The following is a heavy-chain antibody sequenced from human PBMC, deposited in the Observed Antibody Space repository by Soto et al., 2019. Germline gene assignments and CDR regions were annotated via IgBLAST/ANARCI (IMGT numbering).Heavy chain of an antibody. D-gene: IGHD1-1*01. J-gene: IGHJ4*02. V-gene: IGHV3-30*18. CDR3: AKDFGINWYYFDC. CDR2: ISYDGSDR. CDR1: GFTFRSHG. Sequence: GGSLRLSCAASGFTFRSHGMHWVRQAPGKGLEWVSLISYDGSDRSYADSVKGRFTISRDNSKNMLYLQMNSLGAEDTAVYYCAKDFGINWYYFDCWGQGTMVTVSS.